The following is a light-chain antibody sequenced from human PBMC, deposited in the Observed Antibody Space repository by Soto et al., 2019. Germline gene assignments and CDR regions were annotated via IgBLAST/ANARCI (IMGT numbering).Light chain of an antibody. CDR1: VGDVGNFGP. V-gene: IGLV2-23*01. CDR2: EGN. CDR3: WSYIGASNYV. J-gene: IGLJ1*01. Sequence: QSGLTQPASVSGSPGQPITISCTGSVGDVGNFGPVSWYQQHPGQVPKLIIYEGNRRPSGVSSRFSGSKSGNTASLTISGLQAEDEADYYCWSYIGASNYVLGHGSK.